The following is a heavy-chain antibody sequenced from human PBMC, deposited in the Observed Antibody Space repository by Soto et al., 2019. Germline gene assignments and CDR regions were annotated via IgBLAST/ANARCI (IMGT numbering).Heavy chain of an antibody. V-gene: IGHV3-74*01. D-gene: IGHD3-22*01. Sequence: QPGGSLRLSCAASGFTFSSYWMHWVRQAPGKGLVWVSRINSDGSSTSYADSVKGRFTISRDNAKNTLYLQMNSLRAEDTAVYYCARRRYDSSGYYYFDYWGQGTLVTVSS. CDR3: ARRRYDSSGYYYFDY. CDR1: GFTFSSYW. J-gene: IGHJ4*02. CDR2: INSDGSST.